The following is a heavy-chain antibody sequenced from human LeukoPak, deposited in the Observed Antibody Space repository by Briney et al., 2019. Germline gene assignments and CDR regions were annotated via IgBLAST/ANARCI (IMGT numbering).Heavy chain of an antibody. CDR1: GGSISSYY. CDR3: ASLPRRDVPYWYFDL. Sequence: PSETLSLTCTVSGGSISSYYWSWIRQPPGKGLESIGYIYYSGSTNYNPSLKSRVTISVDTSKNQFSLKLSSVTAADTAVYYCASLPRRDVPYWYFDLWGRGTLVTVSS. J-gene: IGHJ2*01. CDR2: IYYSGST. D-gene: IGHD5-24*01. V-gene: IGHV4-59*08.